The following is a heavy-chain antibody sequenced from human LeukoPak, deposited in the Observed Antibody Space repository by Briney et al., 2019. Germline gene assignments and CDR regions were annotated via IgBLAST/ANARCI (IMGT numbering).Heavy chain of an antibody. D-gene: IGHD6-19*01. J-gene: IGHJ5*02. CDR2: IIPIFGTA. V-gene: IGHV1-69*13. CDR1: GGTFSSYA. CDR3: ARGLSSGWYRWFDP. Sequence: PWASVKVSCKASGGTFSSYAISWARQAPGQGLEWMGGIIPIFGTANYAQKFQGRVTITADESTSTAYMELSSLRSEDTAVYYCARGLSSGWYRWFDPWGQGTLVTVSS.